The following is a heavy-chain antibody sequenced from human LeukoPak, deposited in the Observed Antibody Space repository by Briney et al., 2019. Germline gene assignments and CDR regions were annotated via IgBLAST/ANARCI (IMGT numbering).Heavy chain of an antibody. CDR2: INHSGST. Sequence: SETLSLTCAVYGGSFSGYYWNWIRQPPGKGLEWIGEINHSGSTNYNPSLKSRVTISVDTSKNQFSLKLSSVTAADTAVYYCARVRVTMIPDYWGQGTLVTVSS. D-gene: IGHD3-22*01. V-gene: IGHV4-34*01. CDR1: GGSFSGYY. J-gene: IGHJ4*02. CDR3: ARVRVTMIPDY.